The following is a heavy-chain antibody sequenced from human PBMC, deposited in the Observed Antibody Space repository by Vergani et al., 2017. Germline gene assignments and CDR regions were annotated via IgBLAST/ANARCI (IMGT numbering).Heavy chain of an antibody. V-gene: IGHV3-15*01. CDR1: GFTFIDAW. J-gene: IGHJ4*02. CDR3: TTGLVWPPGL. D-gene: IGHD3-16*01. CDR2: IKSKTYGGTT. Sequence: EVQLVESGGGLVKPGGSLRFSCAASGFTFIDAWMSWVRQAPGKGLEWVGRIKSKTYGGTTDYAAPVKGRFTISRDDAKNTLYLQMNSLKIEDSAVYFCTTGLVWPPGLWGQGTLVTVSS.